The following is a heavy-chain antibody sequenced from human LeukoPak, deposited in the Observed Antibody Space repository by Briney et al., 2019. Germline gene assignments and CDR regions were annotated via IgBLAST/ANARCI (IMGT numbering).Heavy chain of an antibody. CDR2: IKQDGSEK. Sequence: PGGSLRLSCAASGFTFSSYWMNWVRLAPGKGLEWVANIKQDGSEKYYVDSVKGRFTISRDNAKNSLYLQMNSLRAEDTAVYYCARGREAYYYDSSGLFDPWGQGTLVTVSS. CDR1: GFTFSSYW. V-gene: IGHV3-7*01. J-gene: IGHJ5*02. CDR3: ARGREAYYYDSSGLFDP. D-gene: IGHD3-22*01.